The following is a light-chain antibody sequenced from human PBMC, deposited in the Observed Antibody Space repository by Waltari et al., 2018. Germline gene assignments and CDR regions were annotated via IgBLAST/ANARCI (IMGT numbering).Light chain of an antibody. J-gene: IGKJ2*01. CDR3: QQYNDYPHT. CDR2: KAS. V-gene: IGKV1-5*03. CDR1: QSISNW. Sequence: DIQMTQSPSTLSASVGDRVTLTCRASQSISNWLAWYQQKPGKAPKLLIYKASSLQSGVPSTFSGSGSGTEFTLTISSLQPADFATYYCQQYNDYPHTFGQGTKLEI.